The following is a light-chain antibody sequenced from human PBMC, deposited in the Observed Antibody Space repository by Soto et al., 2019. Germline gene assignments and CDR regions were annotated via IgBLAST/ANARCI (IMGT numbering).Light chain of an antibody. CDR2: GAS. CDR3: QQYNNWPLWT. V-gene: IGKV3-15*01. Sequence: EIVMTQSPATLSVSPGERATLSCRASHSVSSNLAWYQQKPGQAPRLLIYGASTRATGIPARFSGSGSGTEFTLTISSLQSEDFAVYYCQQYNNWPLWTFGQGTKV. J-gene: IGKJ1*01. CDR1: HSVSSN.